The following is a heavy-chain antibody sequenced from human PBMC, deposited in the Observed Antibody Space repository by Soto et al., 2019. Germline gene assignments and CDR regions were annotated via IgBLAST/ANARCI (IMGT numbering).Heavy chain of an antibody. D-gene: IGHD4-17*01. CDR1: GGSFSSGDYY. CDR2: IYYTGST. V-gene: IGHV4-30-4*01. Sequence: QVQLQESGPGVVKPSQTLSLTCTVSGGSFSSGDYYWSWVRQPPGKGLEWIGYIYYTGSTFNNPSLKSRVSISIDTSKTQFSLKLSSVTAADMAVYYCARIHFGDEPSYYYYGMDVWGQGTTVTVSS. CDR3: ARIHFGDEPSYYYYGMDV. J-gene: IGHJ6*02.